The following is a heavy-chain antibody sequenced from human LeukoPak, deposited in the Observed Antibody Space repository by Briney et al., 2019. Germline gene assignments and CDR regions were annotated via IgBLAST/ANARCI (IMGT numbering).Heavy chain of an antibody. CDR2: MNPNSGNT. CDR3: ARGHTQRWLQWEDY. V-gene: IGHV1-8*01. J-gene: IGHJ4*02. CDR1: GYTFTSYD. D-gene: IGHD5-24*01. Sequence: ASVKVSCKASGYTFTSYDINWVRQATGQGLEWMGWMNPNSGNTGYAQKFQGRVTMTRNTSISTAYMELSSLRSEDTAVYYCARGHTQRWLQWEDYWGQGTLVTVSS.